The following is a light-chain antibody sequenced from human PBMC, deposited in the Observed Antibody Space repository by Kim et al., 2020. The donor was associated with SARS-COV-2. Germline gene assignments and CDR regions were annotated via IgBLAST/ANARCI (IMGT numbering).Light chain of an antibody. CDR1: QSLVYSDGNTY. Sequence: PASISCRSRQSLVYSDGNTYLNWFHQRPGQSPRRLIYKVSNRDSGGPDRFSGSGSGTDFTLLISRVEAEDVGVYYCMQGTHWPFTFGPGTKVDIK. V-gene: IGKV2-30*01. CDR3: MQGTHWPFT. J-gene: IGKJ3*01. CDR2: KVS.